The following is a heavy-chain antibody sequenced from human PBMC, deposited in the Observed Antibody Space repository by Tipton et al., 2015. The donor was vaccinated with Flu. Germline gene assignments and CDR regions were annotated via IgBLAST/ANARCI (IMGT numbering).Heavy chain of an antibody. J-gene: IGHJ4*02. Sequence: LRLSCAVSGDSISSDPYYWGWIRQPPGKGLEWIGIVSYSGSAYDNPSLKSRVSMSVDTSKNHFSLKLTSVTAADTAIYYCARWDYVNTGAFDYWGLGSLVTVSS. D-gene: IGHD3-10*02. CDR3: ARWDYVNTGAFDY. CDR1: GDSISSDPYY. CDR2: VSYSGSA. V-gene: IGHV4-39*07.